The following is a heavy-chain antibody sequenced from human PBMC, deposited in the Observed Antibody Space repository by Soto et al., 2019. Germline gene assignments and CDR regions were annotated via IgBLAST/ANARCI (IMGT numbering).Heavy chain of an antibody. CDR1: GFTFSSYD. D-gene: IGHD6-6*01. CDR3: ARGAGGSSSGLDY. Sequence: EVQLVESGGGLVQPGGYLRLSCAASGFTFSSYDMHWVRQATGKGLEWVSAIGTAGDPYYPGSVKGRFTISRENATNSLYLQMNSLRAGDTAVYYCARGAGGSSSGLDYWGQGTLVTVSS. V-gene: IGHV3-13*05. J-gene: IGHJ4*02. CDR2: IGTAGDP.